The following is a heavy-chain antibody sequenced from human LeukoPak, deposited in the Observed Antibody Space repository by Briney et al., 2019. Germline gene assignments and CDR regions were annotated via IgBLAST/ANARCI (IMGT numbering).Heavy chain of an antibody. CDR2: IKQDGSEK. D-gene: IGHD6-13*01. J-gene: IGHJ4*02. V-gene: IGHV3-7*01. Sequence: PGGSLRLSCAASGFTFSSYWMSWVRQAPGKGLEWVANIKQDGSEKYYVDSVKGRFTISRDNTKNSLYLQMNSLRAEDTAVYYCLATEQQLVLGDDCWGQGTLVTVSS. CDR1: GFTFSSYW. CDR3: LATEQQLVLGDDC.